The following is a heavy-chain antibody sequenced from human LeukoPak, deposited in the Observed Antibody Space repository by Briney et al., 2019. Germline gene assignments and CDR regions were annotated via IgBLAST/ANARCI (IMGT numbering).Heavy chain of an antibody. CDR3: ARGPGEMATIYGY. CDR1: GFTFSSYE. D-gene: IGHD5-24*01. J-gene: IGHJ4*02. CDR2: ISSSGSTI. Sequence: PGGSLRLSCAASGFTFSSYEMNWGRQAPGTGLEWVSYISSSGSTIYYADSVKGRFTISRDNAKNSLYLQMNSLRAEDTAVYYCARGPGEMATIYGYWGQGTLVTVSS. V-gene: IGHV3-48*03.